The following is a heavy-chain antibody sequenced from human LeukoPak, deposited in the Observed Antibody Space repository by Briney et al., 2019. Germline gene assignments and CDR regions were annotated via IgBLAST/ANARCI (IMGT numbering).Heavy chain of an antibody. J-gene: IGHJ4*02. CDR1: RFSFSSYS. Sequence: GGSPRLSCAASRFSFSSYSMNWVRQAPGKGLEWVSSISTSSNYIYYADSVKGRFTISRDNAKNSLYLQMNSLRAEDTAVYYCARGRDPYGDYAPDYWGQGTLVTVSS. V-gene: IGHV3-21*01. CDR2: ISTSSNYI. D-gene: IGHD4-17*01. CDR3: ARGRDPYGDYAPDY.